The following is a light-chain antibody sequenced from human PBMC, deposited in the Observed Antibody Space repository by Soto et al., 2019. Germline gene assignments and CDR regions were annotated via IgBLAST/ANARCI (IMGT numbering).Light chain of an antibody. CDR2: DPP. CDR1: QSIGRA. Sequence: IVVTQSPATRSLSPGERATLSCRASQSIGRAIAWYQHKPGQTPRLLIFDPPQRAPGIPARFRASGSGTAFTLYIRCVEREDLTVDFSQPCKHNKPCTFGEGTQV. J-gene: IGKJ1*01. V-gene: IGKV3-11*01. CDR3: QPCKHNKPCT.